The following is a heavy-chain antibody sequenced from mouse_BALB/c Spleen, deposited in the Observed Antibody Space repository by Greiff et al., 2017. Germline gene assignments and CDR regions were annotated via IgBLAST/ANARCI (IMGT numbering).Heavy chain of an antibody. CDR3: ARDRVNYAMDY. V-gene: IGHV5-6-5*01. Sequence: EVQGVESGGGLVKPGGSLKLSCAASGFTFSSYAMSWVRQTPEKRLEWVASISSGGSTYYPDSVKGRFTISRDNARNILYLQMSSLRSEDTAMYYCARDRVNYAMDYWGQGTSVTVSS. J-gene: IGHJ4*01. CDR2: ISSGGST. D-gene: IGHD2-1*01. CDR1: GFTFSSYA.